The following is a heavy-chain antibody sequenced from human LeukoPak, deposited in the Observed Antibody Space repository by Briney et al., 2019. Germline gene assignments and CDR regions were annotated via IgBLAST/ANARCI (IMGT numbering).Heavy chain of an antibody. V-gene: IGHV4-34*01. CDR1: GGSFSGYY. Sequence: SETLSLTCAVYGGSFSGYYWSWIRLPPGKGLEWIGEINHSGSTNYNPSLKSRVTISVDTSKNQFSLKLSSVTAADTAVYYCARGLEYSSSSADYWGQGTLVTVSS. CDR3: ARGLEYSSSSADY. CDR2: INHSGST. J-gene: IGHJ4*02. D-gene: IGHD6-6*01.